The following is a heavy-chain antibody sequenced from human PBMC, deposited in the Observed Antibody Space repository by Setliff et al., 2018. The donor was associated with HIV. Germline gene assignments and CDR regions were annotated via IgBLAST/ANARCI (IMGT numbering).Heavy chain of an antibody. CDR1: GYSINGAYY. Sequence: KPSETLSLTCSVSGYSINGAYYWDWVRQSPGKGLEWIVSMYRSGDTYYNPSLKSRVNMSLDASNKQFSLNLRSATAADTAIYFCARRWFYHDVGNYPQTALDMWGRGTLVTVSS. D-gene: IGHD3-22*01. CDR2: MYRSGDT. CDR3: ARRWFYHDVGNYPQTALDM. J-gene: IGHJ3*02. V-gene: IGHV4-38-2*02.